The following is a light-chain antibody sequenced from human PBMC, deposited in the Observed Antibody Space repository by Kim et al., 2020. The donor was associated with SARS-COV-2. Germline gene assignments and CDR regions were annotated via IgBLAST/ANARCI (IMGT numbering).Light chain of an antibody. CDR1: ESIRTY. J-gene: IGKJ4*01. CDR2: DAS. CDR3: QQRSDWPLT. Sequence: EIVLTQSPATLSLSPGERATLSCRASESIRTYLVWYQQKPGQAPRVLIYDASNRATGIPARFSGSGSGTDFTLTISSLEPEDFAVYFCQQRSDWPLTFGGGTKVDIK. V-gene: IGKV3-11*01.